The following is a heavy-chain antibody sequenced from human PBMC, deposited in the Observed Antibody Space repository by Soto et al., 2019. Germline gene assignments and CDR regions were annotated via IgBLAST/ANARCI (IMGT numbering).Heavy chain of an antibody. V-gene: IGHV4-59*01. CDR1: GGSFSGYY. CDR2: IYYIGST. J-gene: IGHJ5*02. CDR3: ARLPGGDGAP. Sequence: ASETLSLTCAVYGGSFSGYYWSWIRQPPGKGLEWIGYIYYIGSTNYNPSLRSRVTISLDTSKNQVSLKLNSVTAADTAVYYCARLPGGDGAPWGQGILVNVSS. D-gene: IGHD2-21*02.